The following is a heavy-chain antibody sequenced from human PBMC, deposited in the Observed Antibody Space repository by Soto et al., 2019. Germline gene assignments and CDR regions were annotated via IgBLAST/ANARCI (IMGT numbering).Heavy chain of an antibody. Sequence: PGGSLRLSCEVSGFTFSSYLMIWVRQAPGKGLEWASSISSRSSDIYYADSVKGRFTISRDNAKNSLYLQMNSLRAEDTAVYYCARDQGKTFDHWGQGTLVTVSS. CDR3: ARDQGKTFDH. CDR2: ISSRSSDI. J-gene: IGHJ4*02. V-gene: IGHV3-21*01. CDR1: GFTFSSYL.